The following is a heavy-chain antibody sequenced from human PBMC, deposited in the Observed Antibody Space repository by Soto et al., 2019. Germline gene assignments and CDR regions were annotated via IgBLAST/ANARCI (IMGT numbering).Heavy chain of an antibody. Sequence: SVKVSCKASGGTFSSYTISWVRQAPGQGLEWMGRIIPILGIANYAQKFQGRVTITADKSTSTAYMELSSLISEDTAVYYCARPSATVTTANGMDVWGQGTTVTVSS. CDR3: ARPSATVTTANGMDV. CDR1: GGTFSSYT. D-gene: IGHD4-4*01. V-gene: IGHV1-69*02. J-gene: IGHJ6*02. CDR2: IIPILGIA.